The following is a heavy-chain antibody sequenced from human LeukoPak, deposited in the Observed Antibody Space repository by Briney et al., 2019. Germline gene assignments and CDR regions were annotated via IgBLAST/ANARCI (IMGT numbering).Heavy chain of an antibody. CDR1: GFTFRDYA. CDR3: TRIGIGIIGRDPVDY. J-gene: IGHJ4*02. V-gene: IGHV3-49*04. CDR2: IRSKTYGGAA. Sequence: GRSLRLSCAASGFTFRDYAMSWGRLAPGKGLQWVGFIRSKTYGGAADYGASVKGRFTIYRDDSQSIAYLLMNRLEIEDTAVYYCTRIGIGIIGRDPVDYWGQGTLVTVSS. D-gene: IGHD2-21*01.